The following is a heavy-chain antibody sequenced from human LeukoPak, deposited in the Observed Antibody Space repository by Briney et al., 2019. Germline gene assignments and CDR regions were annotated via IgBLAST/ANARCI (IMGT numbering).Heavy chain of an antibody. Sequence: GGSLRLSCAASGFTFSSHSMNWVRQAPGKGLEWVSFISGSGSSDIYYADSVKGRFTISGDNAKNSLYLQMDSLRAEDTAVYYCARTYYGAFDYWGQGTLVTVSS. D-gene: IGHD1-26*01. V-gene: IGHV3-21*01. J-gene: IGHJ4*02. CDR3: ARTYYGAFDY. CDR2: ISGSGSSDI. CDR1: GFTFSSHS.